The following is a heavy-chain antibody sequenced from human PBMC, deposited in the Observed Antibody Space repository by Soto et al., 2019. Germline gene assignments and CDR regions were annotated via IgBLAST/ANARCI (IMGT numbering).Heavy chain of an antibody. Sequence: EVQLLASGGGLVQPGGSLRLSCAASGFTFSNYAMSWVRQAPGKGLEWVSGVGGSGDSTYYADSVKGRFTISRDNSKDTLYLQMNSLRAEDTAVYYCAKSPLGYCSGGSCYPPHYFDYWGQGTLVTFSS. J-gene: IGHJ4*02. CDR3: AKSPLGYCSGGSCYPPHYFDY. D-gene: IGHD2-15*01. V-gene: IGHV3-23*01. CDR1: GFTFSNYA. CDR2: VGGSGDST.